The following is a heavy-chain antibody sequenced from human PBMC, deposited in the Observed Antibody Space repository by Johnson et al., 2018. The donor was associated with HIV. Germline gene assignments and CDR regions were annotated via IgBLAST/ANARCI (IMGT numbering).Heavy chain of an antibody. CDR3: ASDGGAAYCGGDCYSGAFDI. CDR1: GFSFDDYG. D-gene: IGHD2-21*02. CDR2: IYSGGST. Sequence: VQLVESGGGVVRPGGSLRLSCEGSGFSFDDYGMSWVRQRPGKGLDWVSVIYSGGSTYYADSVKGRFTISRDNSKNTLYMQMNSLSAEDTAVYYCASDGGAAYCGGDCYSGAFDIWGQGTMVTVSS. V-gene: IGHV3-66*01. J-gene: IGHJ3*02.